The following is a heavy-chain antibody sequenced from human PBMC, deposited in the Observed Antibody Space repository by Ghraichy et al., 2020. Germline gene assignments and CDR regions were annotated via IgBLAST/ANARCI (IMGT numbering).Heavy chain of an antibody. CDR2: IRSKVYGGTP. D-gene: IGHD4/OR15-4a*01. CDR1: GFTFGDYA. Sequence: GESLNISCRASGFTFGDYAMSWLRRAPGKGLEWVGFIRSKVYGGTPEYAASVKGRFTISRDDSDSIVYLQMNNLRSEDTAVYYCARGSLEQGAYFFDYWGQGTLVTVSS. V-gene: IGHV3-49*03. J-gene: IGHJ4*02. CDR3: ARGSLEQGAYFFDY.